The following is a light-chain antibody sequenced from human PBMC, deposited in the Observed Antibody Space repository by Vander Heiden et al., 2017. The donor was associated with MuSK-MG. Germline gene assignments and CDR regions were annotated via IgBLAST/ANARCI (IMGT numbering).Light chain of an antibody. CDR2: KAS. CDR3: QQYSSYST. J-gene: IGKJ1*01. CDR1: QSITTW. V-gene: IGKV1-5*03. Sequence: DIQMTQSPSTLSASVGDRVTITCRASQSITTWFAWYQDKPGEAAKVLIHKASILESGVPSRFSRSGSGTEFTLTISSLQPEDFATYYCQQYSSYSTFGQGTKVEIK.